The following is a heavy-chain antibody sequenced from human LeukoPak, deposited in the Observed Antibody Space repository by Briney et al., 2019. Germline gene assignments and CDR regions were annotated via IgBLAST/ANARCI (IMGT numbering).Heavy chain of an antibody. CDR1: GFTFSSYN. J-gene: IGHJ3*02. Sequence: PGGSLRLSCAASGFTFSSYNMNWVRQAPGKGLAWVSSISSRSNYIYLADSLKGRFTISRDNAKNSLYLQMNSLRAEDTAMYYCARDRAVYSDSRGYYPDAFDIWGQGTMVTVSS. CDR3: ARDRAVYSDSRGYYPDAFDI. D-gene: IGHD3-22*01. V-gene: IGHV3-21*01. CDR2: ISSRSNYI.